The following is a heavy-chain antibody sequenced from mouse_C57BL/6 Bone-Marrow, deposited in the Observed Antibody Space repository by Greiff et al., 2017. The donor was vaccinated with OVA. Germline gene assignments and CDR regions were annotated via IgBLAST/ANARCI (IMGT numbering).Heavy chain of an antibody. Sequence: EVKVVESGGDLVKPGGSLKLSCAASGFTFSSYGMSWVRQTPDKRLEWVATISSGGSYTYYPDSVKGRFTISRDNAKNTLYLQMSSLKYEDTAMYYCARQGLLRGDAMDYWGQGTSVTVSS. CDR2: ISSGGSYT. CDR1: GFTFSSYG. J-gene: IGHJ4*01. D-gene: IGHD1-1*01. V-gene: IGHV5-6*01. CDR3: ARQGLLRGDAMDY.